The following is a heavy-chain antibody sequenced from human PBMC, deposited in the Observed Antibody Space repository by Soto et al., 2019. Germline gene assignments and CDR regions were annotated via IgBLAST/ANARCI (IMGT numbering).Heavy chain of an antibody. D-gene: IGHD1-26*01. J-gene: IGHJ4*02. V-gene: IGHV1-3*01. Sequence: QVHLVQSGAEVKEPGASVKLSCKAFGYTFSSYGIHWVRQAPGQGLEWMGWINAGNGDTYYSQNLRARVAISTNSSASTAYMELSSLRSEDTAVYYCARFLTGSDYRLHYWGQGSLVTVSS. CDR1: GYTFSSYG. CDR3: ARFLTGSDYRLHY. CDR2: INAGNGDT.